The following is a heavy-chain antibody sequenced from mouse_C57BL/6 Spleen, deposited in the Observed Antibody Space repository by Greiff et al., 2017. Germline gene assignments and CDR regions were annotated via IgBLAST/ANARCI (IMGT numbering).Heavy chain of an antibody. Sequence: VQVVESGAELVRPGASVTLSCKASGYTFTDYEMHWVKQTPVHGLEWIGAIDPETGGTAYNQKFKGKAILTADKSSSTAYMELRSLTSEDSSVFYCTKGLERYSFDFGGQGTTLTVSS. J-gene: IGHJ2*01. CDR2: IDPETGGT. D-gene: IGHD1-1*01. CDR1: GYTFTDYE. CDR3: TKGLERYSFDF. V-gene: IGHV1-15*01.